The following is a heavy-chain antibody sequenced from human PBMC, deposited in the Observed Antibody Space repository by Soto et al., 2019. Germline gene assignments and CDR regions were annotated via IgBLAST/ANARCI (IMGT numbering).Heavy chain of an antibody. J-gene: IGHJ3*02. CDR2: ISDGGDLT. CDR1: GFAFSSHP. Sequence: GGSLRLSWAASGFAFSSHPMSWVRQAPEKGLDWVAGISDGGDLTYNADSVSGRFTISRDNSRSTLYLQMNSLRAEDTAVYYCARRVIGSPRAFDIWGQGTMVTVSS. CDR3: ARRVIGSPRAFDI. V-gene: IGHV3-23*01. D-gene: IGHD6-19*01.